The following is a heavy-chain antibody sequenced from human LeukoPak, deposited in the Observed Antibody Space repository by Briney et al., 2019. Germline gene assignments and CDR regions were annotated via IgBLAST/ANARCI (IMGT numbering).Heavy chain of an antibody. D-gene: IGHD6-6*01. V-gene: IGHV1-18*01. CDR3: ARGASLDY. Sequence: SVKVSCKASGYTFTCYSIGWVRQVPGQGLEWMGWISAYNGQTNYAQHLQGRVTMTTDTSTSTAYMELRSLTSDDTAVYYCARGASLDYWGQGTLVTVSS. CDR2: ISAYNGQT. J-gene: IGHJ4*02. CDR1: GYTFTCYS.